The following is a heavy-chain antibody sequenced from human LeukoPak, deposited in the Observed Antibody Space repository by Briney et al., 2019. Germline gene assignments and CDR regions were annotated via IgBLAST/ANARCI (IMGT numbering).Heavy chain of an antibody. J-gene: IGHJ4*02. Sequence: GGSLRLSCAASGFTFSSYGMHWVRQAPGKGLEWVAVIWYDGSNKYCADSVKGRFTISRDNSKNTLYLQMNSLRAEDTAVYYCARDLPYYDILTGYYTAPDYWGQGTLVTVSS. CDR2: IWYDGSNK. CDR3: ARDLPYYDILTGYYTAPDY. CDR1: GFTFSSYG. V-gene: IGHV3-33*01. D-gene: IGHD3-9*01.